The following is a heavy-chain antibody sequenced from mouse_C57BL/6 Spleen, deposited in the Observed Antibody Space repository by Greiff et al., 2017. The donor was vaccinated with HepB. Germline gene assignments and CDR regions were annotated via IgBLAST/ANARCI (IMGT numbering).Heavy chain of an antibody. CDR1: GYSFTSYY. J-gene: IGHJ4*01. CDR2: IYPGSGNT. CDR3: ARDYDYDVPYAMDY. Sequence: QVQLKQSGPELVKPGASVKISCKASGYSFTSYYIHWVKQRPGQGLEWIGWIYPGSGNTKYNEKFKGKATLTADTSSSTAYMQLSSLTSEDSAVYYCARDYDYDVPYAMDYWGQGTSVTVSS. D-gene: IGHD2-4*01. V-gene: IGHV1-66*01.